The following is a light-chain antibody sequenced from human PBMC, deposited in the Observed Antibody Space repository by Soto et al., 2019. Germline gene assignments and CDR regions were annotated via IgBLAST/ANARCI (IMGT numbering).Light chain of an antibody. Sequence: EIVLTQSPGTLSLSPGERATLSCRASQSVRNNYLAWYQQRPGQAPRLLIYAASSRATGIPDRFSGSGSGTDFTLTTSRLEPEDFVVFYCQQYGSSPRTFGQGTKVDIK. V-gene: IGKV3-20*01. CDR2: AAS. CDR1: QSVRNNY. CDR3: QQYGSSPRT. J-gene: IGKJ1*01.